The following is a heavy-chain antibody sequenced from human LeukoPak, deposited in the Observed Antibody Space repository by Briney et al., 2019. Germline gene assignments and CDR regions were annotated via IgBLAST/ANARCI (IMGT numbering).Heavy chain of an antibody. CDR3: ARLEDDYGDYGGASDI. V-gene: IGHV3-53*01. D-gene: IGHD4-17*01. Sequence: SGGSLRLSCAASGFTFSSYSMNWVRQAPGKGLECVSVVYSGDSTYYADSVKGRYTISRDISKNTVYLRLSSLRAEDTAVYYCARLEDDYGDYGGASDIWGQGTMVTVSS. J-gene: IGHJ3*02. CDR2: VYSGDST. CDR1: GFTFSSYS.